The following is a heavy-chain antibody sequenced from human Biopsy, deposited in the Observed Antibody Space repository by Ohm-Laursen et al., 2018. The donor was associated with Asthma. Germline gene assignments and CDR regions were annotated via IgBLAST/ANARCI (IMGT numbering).Heavy chain of an antibody. CDR1: GDAMSTSGSY. CDR3: ARAVSSSSYWYFDL. D-gene: IGHD6-6*01. CDR2: IYYSGRT. V-gene: IGHV4-39*02. J-gene: IGHJ2*01. Sequence: GTLSLICIVSGDAMSTSGSYWGWIRQSPGKGLKWIGSIYYSGRTYYNPSLESRVTISADTSKNHFSLKVTSVTAADTAVYYCARAVSSSSYWYFDLWGRGDLVTVSS.